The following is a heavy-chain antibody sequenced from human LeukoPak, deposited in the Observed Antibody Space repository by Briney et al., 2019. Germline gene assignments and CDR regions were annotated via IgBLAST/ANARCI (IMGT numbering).Heavy chain of an antibody. CDR1: GYTFTSYD. CDR2: MNPNSGNT. J-gene: IGHJ6*03. V-gene: IGHV1-8*01. CDR3: ARVNYGSGSYHYYMDV. Sequence: ASVKVSCKASGYTFTSYDINWVQQATGQGLEWMGWMNPNSGNTGYAQKFQGRVTMTRNTSISTAYMELSSLRSEDTAVYYCARVNYGSGSYHYYMDVWGKGTTVTISS. D-gene: IGHD3-10*01.